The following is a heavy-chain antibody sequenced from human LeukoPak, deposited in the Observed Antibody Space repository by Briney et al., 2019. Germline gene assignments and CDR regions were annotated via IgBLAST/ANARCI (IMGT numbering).Heavy chain of an antibody. Sequence: SETLSLTCTVSGGSISSGDYYWSWIRQPPGKGLEWIGYIYYSGSTYYNPSLKSRVTISVDTSKNQFSLKLSSVTAADTAVYYCARAVIPTFGVVNNWFDPWGQGTLVTVSS. CDR1: GGSISSGDYY. CDR2: IYYSGST. V-gene: IGHV4-30-4*08. CDR3: ARAVIPTFGVVNNWFDP. D-gene: IGHD3-3*01. J-gene: IGHJ5*02.